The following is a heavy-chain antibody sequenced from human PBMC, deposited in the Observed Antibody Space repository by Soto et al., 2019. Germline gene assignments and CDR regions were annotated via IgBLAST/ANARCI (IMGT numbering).Heavy chain of an antibody. CDR1: GFTFSSYA. V-gene: IGHV3-30-3*01. J-gene: IGHJ6*02. CDR2: ISYDGSNK. Sequence: PGGSLRLSCAASGFTFSSYAMHWVRQAPGKGLEWVAVISYDGSNKYYADSVKGRFTISRDNSKNTLYLQMNSLRAEDTAVYYCARGGSSSSGFYGMDVWGQGTTVTVS. D-gene: IGHD6-6*01. CDR3: ARGGSSSSGFYGMDV.